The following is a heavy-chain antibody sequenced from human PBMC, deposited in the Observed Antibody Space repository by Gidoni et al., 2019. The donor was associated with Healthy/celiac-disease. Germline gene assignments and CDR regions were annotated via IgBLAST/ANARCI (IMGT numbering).Heavy chain of an antibody. CDR2: IYYSGST. CDR3: AGHYYDSSGSY. CDR1: SSYY. D-gene: IGHD3-22*01. V-gene: IGHV4-39*01. J-gene: IGHJ4*02. Sequence: QLQLQESGPGLVKPSATLSLSSSYYWGWIRQPPGKGLEWIGSIYYSGSTYYNPSLKSRVTISVDTSKNQFSLKLSSVTAADTAVYYCAGHYYDSSGSYWGQGTLVTVSS.